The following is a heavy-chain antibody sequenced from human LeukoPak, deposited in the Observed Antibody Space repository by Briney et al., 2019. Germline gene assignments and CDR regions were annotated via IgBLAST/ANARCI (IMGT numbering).Heavy chain of an antibody. CDR2: INKDGSST. CDR1: GFTFSSYW. D-gene: IGHD4-17*01. V-gene: IGHV3-74*01. Sequence: GRSLGLSCAASGFTFSSYWMHWVRQAPGKGLVWVSHINKDGSSTSYADSVKGRFTISRDNAKNTLYLQMSSLRAEDTALYYCARPLYGDFAKYFQRWGQGTLVTVSS. CDR3: ARPLYGDFAKYFQR. J-gene: IGHJ1*01.